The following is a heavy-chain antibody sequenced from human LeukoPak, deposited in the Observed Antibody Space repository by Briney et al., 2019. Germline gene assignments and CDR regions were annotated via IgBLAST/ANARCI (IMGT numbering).Heavy chain of an antibody. J-gene: IGHJ4*02. CDR3: ASSPGYSSGWDFFDY. V-gene: IGHV3-30*03. CDR1: GFTFSSYG. D-gene: IGHD6-19*01. CDR2: ISYDGSNK. Sequence: PGGSLRLSCAASGFTFSSYGMHWVRQAPGKGLEWVAVISYDGSNKYYADSVKGRFTISRDNAKNTLYLQMNSLRAEDTAVYYCASSPGYSSGWDFFDYWGQGTLVTVSS.